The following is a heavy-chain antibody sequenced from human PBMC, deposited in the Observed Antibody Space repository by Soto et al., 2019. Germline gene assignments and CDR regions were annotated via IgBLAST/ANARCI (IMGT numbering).Heavy chain of an antibody. CDR3: ARIWGIAARQGPLTFDF. J-gene: IGHJ4*02. CDR1: GGSISSGGYY. D-gene: IGHD6-6*01. V-gene: IGHV4-31*03. Sequence: QVRLQESGPGLVKPSQTLSLTCTVSGGSISSGGYYWSWMRQHPVKGLEWIGYIYYSGSTYYNPSLKXRXTXPXXTSKNQFSLKLSSVTAADTAVYYCARIWGIAARQGPLTFDFWGQGTLVTVSS. CDR2: IYYSGST.